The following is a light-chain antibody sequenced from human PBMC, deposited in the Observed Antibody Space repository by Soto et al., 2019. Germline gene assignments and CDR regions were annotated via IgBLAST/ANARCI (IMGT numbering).Light chain of an antibody. J-gene: IGKJ2*01. V-gene: IGKV1-5*01. Sequence: DIRMTQSPSTLSAFVGDRVTITCRASQSISLSLAWYQQKPGKAPDLLISDASNLERGVPSRFSGSGSGTEFTLTISSLQPDDFATYYCQQYNSYPYTFGQGTKLEIK. CDR2: DAS. CDR1: QSISLS. CDR3: QQYNSYPYT.